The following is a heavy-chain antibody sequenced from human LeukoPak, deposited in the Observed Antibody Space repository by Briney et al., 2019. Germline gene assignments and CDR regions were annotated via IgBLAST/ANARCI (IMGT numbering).Heavy chain of an antibody. J-gene: IGHJ6*02. CDR1: GFTFSSYW. CDR2: INSDGSST. V-gene: IGHV3-74*01. Sequence: GGSLRLSCAASGFTFSSYWMHWVRQAPGKGLVWVSRINSDGSSTSYADSVKGRFTISRDNSKNTLYLQMNSLRAEDTAVYYCAKDGTTVTTYYYYYGMDVWGQGTTVTVSS. D-gene: IGHD4-17*01. CDR3: AKDGTTVTTYYYYYGMDV.